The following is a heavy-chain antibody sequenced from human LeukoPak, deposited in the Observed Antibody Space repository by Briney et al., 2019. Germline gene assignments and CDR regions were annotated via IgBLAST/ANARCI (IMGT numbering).Heavy chain of an antibody. CDR2: IYTGGST. CDR1: GFNVSSNY. J-gene: IGHJ6*02. Sequence: GGSLRLSCAASGFNVSSNYMNWVRQAPGKGLEWVSIIYTGGSTYYADSVKGRFSISRHNSENTLYLQMNSLRAEDTAVYYCARAPNWGFGLDVWGQGTTVTVSS. CDR3: ARAPNWGFGLDV. V-gene: IGHV3-53*04. D-gene: IGHD7-27*01.